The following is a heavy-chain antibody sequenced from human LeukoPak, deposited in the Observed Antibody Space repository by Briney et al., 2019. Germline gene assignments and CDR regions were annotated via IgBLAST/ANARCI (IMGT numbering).Heavy chain of an antibody. CDR2: INHSGST. CDR3: ARIYCSGGSCYPPGY. D-gene: IGHD2-15*01. Sequence: SETLSLTCAVYGGSFSGYYWSWIRQPPGKGLEWIGEINHSGSTNYNPSLKSRVTISVDTSKNQFSLKLSSVTAADTAVYYCARIYCSGGSCYPPGYWGQGTLVTVSS. V-gene: IGHV4-34*01. J-gene: IGHJ4*02. CDR1: GGSFSGYY.